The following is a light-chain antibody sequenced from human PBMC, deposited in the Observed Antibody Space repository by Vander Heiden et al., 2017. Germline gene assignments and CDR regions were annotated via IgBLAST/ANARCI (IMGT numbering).Light chain of an antibody. CDR2: EVN. CDR1: RRDVGSYHL. CDR3: CSYASRSSMLV. V-gene: IGLV2-23*02. Sequence: QSALTQPASVSASPGQSIIISCTGTRRDVGSYHLVSWYQHQPGRAPNLMISEVNKRPSGVSNRFSGSKSGNTASLTISGLQAEDEADYYCCSYASRSSMLVFGGGTKLTVL. J-gene: IGLJ2*01.